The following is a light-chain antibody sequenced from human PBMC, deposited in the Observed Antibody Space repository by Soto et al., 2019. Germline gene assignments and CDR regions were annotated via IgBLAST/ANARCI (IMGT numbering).Light chain of an antibody. CDR2: DVS. CDR3: CSYAGSYTLAV. CDR1: SSDVGGYNY. Sequence: QSVLTQPRSVSGSPGQSVTISCTGTSSDVGGYNYVSWYQQHPGKAPQLMIYDVSKRPSGVPDRFSGSKSGNTASLTISGLQAEDEADYYCCSYAGSYTLAVFGGGTKLTVL. J-gene: IGLJ3*02. V-gene: IGLV2-11*01.